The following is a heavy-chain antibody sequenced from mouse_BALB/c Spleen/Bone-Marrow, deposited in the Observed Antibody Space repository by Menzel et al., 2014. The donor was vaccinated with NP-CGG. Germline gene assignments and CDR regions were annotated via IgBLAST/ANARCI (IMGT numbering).Heavy chain of an antibody. CDR3: AREATYYAYFDY. V-gene: IGHV1-4*02. CDR1: GYTFTSFT. Sequence: VKLQESAPELARPGASVKMSCKASGYTFTSFTIQWIKQRPGQGLEWIGYINSTRGYTDYNQEFKDRTTLTADKSSSTTYMQLTSLTSEDSAVYYCAREATYYAYFDYWGQGTALAVSP. D-gene: IGHD1-1*01. J-gene: IGHJ2*01. CDR2: INSTRGYT.